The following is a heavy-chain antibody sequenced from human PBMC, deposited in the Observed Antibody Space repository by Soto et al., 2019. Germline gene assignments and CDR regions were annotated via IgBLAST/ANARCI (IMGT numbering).Heavy chain of an antibody. J-gene: IGHJ4*02. D-gene: IGHD5-12*01. V-gene: IGHV3-23*01. CDR3: AKDSFINLRGYDSY. Sequence: TGGSLRLSCAASGFTFSIYAMSWVRHAPGKGLEWVSAISGSGGSTYYADSVKGRFTISRDNSKNTLYLQMSSLRAEDTAIYYCAKDSFINLRGYDSYWGQGTLVTVSS. CDR1: GFTFSIYA. CDR2: ISGSGGST.